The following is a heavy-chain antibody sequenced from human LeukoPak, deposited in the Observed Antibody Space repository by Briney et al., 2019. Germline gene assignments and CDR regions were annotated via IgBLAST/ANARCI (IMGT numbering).Heavy chain of an antibody. CDR2: IYYSGSA. CDR3: ARLTGVYYYYYMDV. D-gene: IGHD1-14*01. CDR1: GGSISSYY. J-gene: IGHJ6*03. V-gene: IGHV4-59*08. Sequence: SETLSLTCTVSGGSISSYYWSWIRQPPGKGLEWIGYIYYSGSANYNPSLKSRATISVDTSKNQFSLKLSSVTAADTAVYYCARLTGVYYYYYMDVWGKGTTVTVSS.